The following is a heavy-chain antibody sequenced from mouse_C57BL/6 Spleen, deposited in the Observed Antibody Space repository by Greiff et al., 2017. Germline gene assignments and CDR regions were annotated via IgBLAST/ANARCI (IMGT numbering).Heavy chain of an antibody. CDR2: ISSGGSYT. V-gene: IGHV5-6*01. CDR1: GFTFSSYG. CDR3: AATGVGRAMDD. J-gene: IGHJ4*01. D-gene: IGHD1-1*01. Sequence: EVQLQESGGDLVKPGGSLKLSCAASGFTFSSYGMSWVRQTPDKRLEWVATISSGGSYTYYPDSVKGRFTISRDNAKNTLYLQMSSLTSEDTALSYWAATGVGRAMDDWGRGAAVTVSS.